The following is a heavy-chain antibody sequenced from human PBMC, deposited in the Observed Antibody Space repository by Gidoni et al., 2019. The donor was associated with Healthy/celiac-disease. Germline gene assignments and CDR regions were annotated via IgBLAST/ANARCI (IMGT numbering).Heavy chain of an antibody. CDR1: GFTCSSYS. D-gene: IGHD6-13*01. Sequence: EVQLVESGGGLVQPGGSLRLSCAASGFTCSSYSMNWVRQAPGKGLEWVSYISSSSSTIYYADSVKGRFTISRDNAKNSLYLQMNSLRDEDTAVYYCAREDGYSSSQNMDVWGKGTTVTVSS. V-gene: IGHV3-48*02. J-gene: IGHJ6*03. CDR2: ISSSSSTI. CDR3: AREDGYSSSQNMDV.